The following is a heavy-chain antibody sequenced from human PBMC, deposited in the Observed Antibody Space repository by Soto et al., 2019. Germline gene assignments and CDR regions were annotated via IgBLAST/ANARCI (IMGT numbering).Heavy chain of an antibody. D-gene: IGHD2-21*02. J-gene: IGHJ6*02. CDR3: ARGGNSYYYYYYGMDV. CDR1: GFTLRIHY. CDR2: IKPDGSKE. Sequence: PGGSLRLSSAASGFTLRIHYVTWGRQAPGMGLESVAKIKPDGSKEFYLDSVKGRFTISRDNAKNSLYLQMNSLRDEDTAVYYCARGGNSYYYYYYGMDVWGQGT. V-gene: IGHV3-7*04.